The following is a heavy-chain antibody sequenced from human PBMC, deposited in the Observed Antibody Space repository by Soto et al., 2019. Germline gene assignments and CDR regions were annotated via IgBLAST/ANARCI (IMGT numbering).Heavy chain of an antibody. V-gene: IGHV3-23*01. CDR2: ISSSGGST. D-gene: IGHD4-17*01. CDR3: ARDYARMSTTGYYGMDV. Sequence: GGSLRLSCAASGFTFSSYAMSWVRQAPGKGLEWVSTISSSGGSTYYADSVKGRLTISRDNSKNTLYLQMNSLRAEDTAVYYCARDYARMSTTGYYGMDVWGQGTTVTVSS. CDR1: GFTFSSYA. J-gene: IGHJ6*02.